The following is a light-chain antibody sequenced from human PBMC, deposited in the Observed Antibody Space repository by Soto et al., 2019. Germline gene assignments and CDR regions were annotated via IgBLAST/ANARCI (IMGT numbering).Light chain of an antibody. J-gene: IGLJ3*02. CDR2: ADS. V-gene: IGLV1-40*01. CDR1: SSNIGAGHD. Sequence: QSVLTQAPSVSGAPGQKVTISCTGSSSNIGAGHDVHWYQQLPGTAPKLLIYADSDRPSGVPDRFSASKSGTSASLAITGLQAEDEADYYCQSYDGSLNRRVFGGGTKVTVL. CDR3: QSYDGSLNRRV.